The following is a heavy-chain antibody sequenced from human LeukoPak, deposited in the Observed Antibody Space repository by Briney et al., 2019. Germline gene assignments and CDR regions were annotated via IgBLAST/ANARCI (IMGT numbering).Heavy chain of an antibody. CDR2: IRYDGSNK. CDR3: AKLVVVAATRQNY. Sequence: GGXXRLSRAASGFTFSSYGMHWVRQAPGKGLEWVAFIRYDGSNKYYADSVKGRFTISRDNSKNTLYLQMNSLRAEDTAVYYCAKLVVVAATRQNYWGQGTLVTVSS. D-gene: IGHD2-15*01. V-gene: IGHV3-30*02. CDR1: GFTFSSYG. J-gene: IGHJ4*02.